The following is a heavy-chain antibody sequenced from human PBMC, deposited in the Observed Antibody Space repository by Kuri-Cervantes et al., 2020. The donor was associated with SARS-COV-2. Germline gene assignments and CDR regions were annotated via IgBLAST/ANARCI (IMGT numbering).Heavy chain of an antibody. D-gene: IGHD1-26*01. Sequence: SETLSLTCTVSGGSISSGGYYWSWIRQPPGKGLEWIGYIYYSGSTYYNPSLKSRVTISVDTSKNQFSLKLSSVTAADTAVYYCARNQVGGYYYYYMDVWGKGTTVTVSS. J-gene: IGHJ6*03. CDR3: ARNQVGGYYYYYMDV. CDR2: IYYSGST. V-gene: IGHV4-30-4*08. CDR1: GGSISSGGYY.